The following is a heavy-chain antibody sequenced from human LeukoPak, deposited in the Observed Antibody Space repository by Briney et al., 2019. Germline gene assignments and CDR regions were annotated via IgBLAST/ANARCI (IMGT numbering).Heavy chain of an antibody. Sequence: GASVKVSCKASGFTFTSSAMQWVRQARGQRLEWIGWIVVGSGNTNYAQKFQERVTITRDMSTSTAYMELSSLRSEDTAVYYCAAGAACSSTSCHHYYYYGMDVWGQGTTVTVSS. V-gene: IGHV1-58*02. J-gene: IGHJ6*02. CDR1: GFTFTSSA. D-gene: IGHD2-2*01. CDR2: IVVGSGNT. CDR3: AAGAACSSTSCHHYYYYGMDV.